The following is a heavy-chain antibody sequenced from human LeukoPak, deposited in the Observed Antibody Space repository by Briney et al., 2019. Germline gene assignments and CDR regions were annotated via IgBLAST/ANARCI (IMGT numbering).Heavy chain of an antibody. CDR3: ARDNSVGDIAWWFDP. CDR2: IFPNSGAT. CDR1: GYTFTGYY. D-gene: IGHD3-16*02. J-gene: IGHJ5*02. V-gene: IGHV1-2*02. Sequence: GASVKVSCKAAGYTFTGYYMHWVRQAPGQGLEWMGWIFPNSGATNYAQKFQGRVTMTRDTSISTAYMELSRLRSDDTAVYCCARDNSVGDIAWWFDPWGQGTLVTVSS.